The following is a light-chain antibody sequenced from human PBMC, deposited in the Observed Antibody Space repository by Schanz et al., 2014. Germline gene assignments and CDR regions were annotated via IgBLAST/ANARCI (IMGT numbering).Light chain of an antibody. Sequence: DIHMTQSPSSLSASVGDRVTISCRASQSISSYLNWYQQKPGKAPWLLIYSASSLQSRVPSRFSGSGSGTDFTLTISSLQPEDFASYYCQQSYSTPYTFGQGTKLEIK. V-gene: IGKV1-39*01. CDR2: SAS. J-gene: IGKJ2*01. CDR1: QSISSY. CDR3: QQSYSTPYT.